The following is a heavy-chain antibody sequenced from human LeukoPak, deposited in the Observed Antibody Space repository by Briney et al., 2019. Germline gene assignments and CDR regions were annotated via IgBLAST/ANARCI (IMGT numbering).Heavy chain of an antibody. CDR2: ISSSSSYI. J-gene: IGHJ3*02. V-gene: IGHV3-21*01. CDR1: RFTFSSYT. D-gene: IGHD7-27*01. CDR3: ARGWGNAFDI. Sequence: GGSLRLSCAASRFTFSSYTMSWVRQAPGKGLEWVSSISSSSSYIYYADSVKGRFTISRDNAKNSLYLQMNSLRAEDTAVYYCARGWGNAFDIWGQGTMVTVSS.